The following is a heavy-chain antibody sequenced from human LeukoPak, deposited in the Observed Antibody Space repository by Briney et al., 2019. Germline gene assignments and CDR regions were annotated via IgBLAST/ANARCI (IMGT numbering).Heavy chain of an antibody. D-gene: IGHD1-26*01. CDR3: ARGGDY. CDR2: ISSSTSNV. V-gene: IGHV3-48*04. Sequence: PGGSLRLSCVASGFTLSSYNMKWVRQAPGKGLEWVSFISSSTSNVYYADSVKGRFTISRDNAKNSLYLQMNSLRAEDTAVYYCARGGDYWGQGTLVTVSS. J-gene: IGHJ4*02. CDR1: GFTLSSYN.